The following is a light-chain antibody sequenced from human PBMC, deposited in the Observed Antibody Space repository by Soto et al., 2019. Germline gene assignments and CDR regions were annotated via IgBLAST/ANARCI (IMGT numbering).Light chain of an antibody. CDR1: SSDVGSYNL. J-gene: IGLJ1*01. CDR3: GSWDSSLSAYV. V-gene: IGLV2-14*02. Sequence: QSVLTQPASVSGSPGQSITISCTGTSSDVGSYNLVSWYQQHPGKAPELMIYDGSKRPSGIPDRFSGSKSGTSATLGITGFQTGDEADYYCGSWDSSLSAYVFGTGTKVTVL. CDR2: DGS.